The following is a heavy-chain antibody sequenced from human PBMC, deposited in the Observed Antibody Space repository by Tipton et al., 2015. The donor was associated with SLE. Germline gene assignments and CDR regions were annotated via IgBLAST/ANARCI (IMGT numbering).Heavy chain of an antibody. CDR3: ARSLEWGRYYYHGLHV. D-gene: IGHD3-16*01. CDR2: IGTDGDT. V-gene: IGHV3-13*01. J-gene: IGHJ6*02. CDR1: GFTFSSYD. Sequence: SLRLSCAASGFTFSSYDMHWVRQVTGKGPEWVSAIGTDGDTYYLGSVKGRFTISRENAKDSLYLQMNSLRAGDTAVYYCARSLEWGRYYYHGLHVWGQGTTVTVSS.